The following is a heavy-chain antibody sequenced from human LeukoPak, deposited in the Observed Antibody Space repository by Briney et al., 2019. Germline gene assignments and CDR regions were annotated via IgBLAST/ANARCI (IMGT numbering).Heavy chain of an antibody. CDR1: GGSITGYY. V-gene: IGHV4-4*07. D-gene: IGHD1-20*01. Sequence: PSETLSLTCTVSGGSITGYYWTWIRQTAGKGLEWIGRIYSGGNTNHNPSLKSRVTMSVDTPKNQFSLKLTSVTAADTAVYFCARDGDNWAWFDPWGQGTLVTVSS. CDR3: ARDGDNWAWFDP. J-gene: IGHJ5*02. CDR2: IYSGGNT.